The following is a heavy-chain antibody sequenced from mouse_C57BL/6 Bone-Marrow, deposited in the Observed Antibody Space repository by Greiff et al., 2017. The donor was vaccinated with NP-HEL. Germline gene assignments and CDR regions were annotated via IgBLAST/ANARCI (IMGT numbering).Heavy chain of an antibody. V-gene: IGHV14-1*01. CDR2: IDPEDGDT. D-gene: IGHD2-4*01. CDR3: TTEDYPYYYAMDY. J-gene: IGHJ4*01. CDR1: GFNIKDYY. Sequence: EVKLQESGAELVRPGASVKLSCTASGFNIKDYYMHWVKQRPEQGLEWIGRIDPEDGDTEYAPKFQGKATMTADTSSNTAYLQLSSLTSEDTAVYYCTTEDYPYYYAMDYWGQGTSVTVSS.